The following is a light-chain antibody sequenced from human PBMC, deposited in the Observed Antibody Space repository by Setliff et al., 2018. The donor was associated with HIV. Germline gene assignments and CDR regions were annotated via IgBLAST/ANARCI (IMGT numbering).Light chain of an antibody. J-gene: IGLJ1*01. CDR1: SSNIGSNT. CDR2: KNN. Sequence: QSVLTQPPPASGTPGQRVTISCSGSSSNIGSNTVNWYQQVPGTAPKLLIYKNNQRPSGVPDRFSGSKSGNTASLTVSGLQVEDEADYYCGSYAGSNNYVFGTGTKVTVL. CDR3: GSYAGSNNYV. V-gene: IGLV1-44*01.